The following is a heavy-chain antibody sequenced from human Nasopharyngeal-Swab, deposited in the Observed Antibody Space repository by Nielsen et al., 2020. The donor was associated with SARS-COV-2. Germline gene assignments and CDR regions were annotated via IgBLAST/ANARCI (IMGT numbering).Heavy chain of an antibody. CDR1: GFTFSSYG. Sequence: LSLTCAASGFTFSSYGMHWVRQAPGRGLEWVAVISYDGSNKYYADSVKGRFTISRDNSKNTLYLQMNSLRSEDTAVYYCARGKGTSYYYYYGMDVWGQGTTVTVSS. D-gene: IGHD1/OR15-1a*01. J-gene: IGHJ6*02. CDR2: ISYDGSNK. CDR3: ARGKGTSYYYYYGMDV. V-gene: IGHV3-30*03.